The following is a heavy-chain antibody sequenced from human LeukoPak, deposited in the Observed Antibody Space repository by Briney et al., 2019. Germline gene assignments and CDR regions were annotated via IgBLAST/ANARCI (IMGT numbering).Heavy chain of an antibody. CDR1: GFPSVSNW. J-gene: IGHJ4*02. V-gene: IGHV3-74*01. Sequence: GGSLRLSCAASGFPSVSNWMHGSAHPPGKCRGWVSRINSDGSSTSYADSVKGRFTISRDNAKNTLYLQMNSLRAEDTAVYYCALVGGSYALDYWGQGTLVTVSS. CDR3: ALVGGSYALDY. CDR2: INSDGSST. D-gene: IGHD1-26*01.